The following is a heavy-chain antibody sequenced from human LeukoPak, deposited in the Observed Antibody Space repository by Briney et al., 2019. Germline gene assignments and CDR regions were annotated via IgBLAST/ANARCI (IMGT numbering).Heavy chain of an antibody. CDR1: GFTFNGFW. CDR2: IKQDGSDI. D-gene: IGHD4-17*01. Sequence: GGSLRLSCAASGFTFNGFWMSWVRQAPGKGLEWVANIKQDGSDIYYLGSVRGRFTISRDNAMNPLYLQMNSLRAEDTAVYYCTRDALYGDPSYYYMDVWGKGTTVTVSS. CDR3: TRDALYGDPSYYYMDV. V-gene: IGHV3-7*01. J-gene: IGHJ6*03.